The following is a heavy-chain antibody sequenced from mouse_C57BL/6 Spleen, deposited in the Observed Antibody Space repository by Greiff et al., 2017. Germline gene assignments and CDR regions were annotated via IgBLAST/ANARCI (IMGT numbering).Heavy chain of an antibody. CDR3: ARDYGYFDV. CDR2: INPSSGYT. CDR1: GYTFTSYT. V-gene: IGHV1-4*01. J-gene: IGHJ1*03. D-gene: IGHD1-1*02. Sequence: VKVVESGAELARPGASVKMSCKASGYTFTSYTMHWVKQRPGQGLEWIGYINPSSGYTKYNQKFKDKATLTADKSSRTAYMQLSSLTSEDSAVYYCARDYGYFDVWGTGTTVTVSS.